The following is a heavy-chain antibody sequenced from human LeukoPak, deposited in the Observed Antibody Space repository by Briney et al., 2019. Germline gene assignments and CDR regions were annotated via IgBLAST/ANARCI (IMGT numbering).Heavy chain of an antibody. CDR1: GFTFSSYS. V-gene: IGHV3-21*01. Sequence: PGGSLRLSCAASGFTFSSYSMNWVPKAPRKGLKGASSISSSSSYIYYADSMKGRFTLSRDNAKNSLYLQMNSLRAEDTAVYYCAREPDDYGDTNLDYWGQRTLVTVSS. J-gene: IGHJ4*02. CDR3: AREPDDYGDTNLDY. D-gene: IGHD4-17*01. CDR2: ISSSSSYI.